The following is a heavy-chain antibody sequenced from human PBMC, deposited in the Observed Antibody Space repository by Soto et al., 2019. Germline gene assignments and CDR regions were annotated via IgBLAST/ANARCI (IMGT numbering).Heavy chain of an antibody. D-gene: IGHD3-22*01. Sequence: QVQLVQSGAEVKKPGSSVKVSCKASGGTFSSYAISWVRQAPGQGLEWMGGIIPIFGTANYAQKFQGRVTITADESTSTAYMELSSLRSEDTAVYYCARYDQYYYDSSGYPRSGAFDIWGQGTMVTVSS. J-gene: IGHJ3*02. CDR2: IIPIFGTA. CDR1: GGTFSSYA. V-gene: IGHV1-69*01. CDR3: ARYDQYYYDSSGYPRSGAFDI.